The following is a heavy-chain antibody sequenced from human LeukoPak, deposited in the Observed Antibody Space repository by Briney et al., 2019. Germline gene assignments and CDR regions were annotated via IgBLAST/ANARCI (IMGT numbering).Heavy chain of an antibody. CDR3: ARARNGPHYFDN. J-gene: IGHJ4*02. CDR1: GFTFSRYW. CDR2: IKQDGSEK. D-gene: IGHD1-14*01. Sequence: GGSLRLSCVASGFTFSRYWMSWVRQAPGKGLEWVANIKQDGSEKYYVDSVKGRFTISRDNGKDSLYLQMNNLRAEDTAVYYCARARNGPHYFDNWGQGTLVTGSS. V-gene: IGHV3-7*01.